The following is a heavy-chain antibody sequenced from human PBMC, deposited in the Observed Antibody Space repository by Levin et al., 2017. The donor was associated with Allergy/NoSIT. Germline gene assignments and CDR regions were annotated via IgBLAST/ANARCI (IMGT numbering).Heavy chain of an antibody. J-gene: IGHJ4*02. D-gene: IGHD3-16*01. CDR2: ISGSGGST. CDR3: AKDPISWGWGYY. Sequence: GESLKISCAASGFTFSSYAMSWVRQAPGKGLEWVSAISGSGGSTYYADSVKGRFTISRDNSKNTLYLQMNSLRAEDTAVYYCAKDPISWGWGYYWGQGTLVTVSS. CDR1: GFTFSSYA. V-gene: IGHV3-23*01.